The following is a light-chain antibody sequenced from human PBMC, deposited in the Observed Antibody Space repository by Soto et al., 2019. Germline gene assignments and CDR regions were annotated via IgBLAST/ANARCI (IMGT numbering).Light chain of an antibody. CDR3: RSYDSGLSGVV. CDR1: SSNIGAGYD. Sequence: QSVLTQPPSVSGAPGQRVTISCTGSSSNIGAGYDVHWYQQLPGTAPKLLIYGNSNRPSGVPDRFSGSKSGTSASLAITGLRAVDGADCYCRSYDSGLSGVVFGGGTKLTVL. J-gene: IGLJ2*01. CDR2: GNS. V-gene: IGLV1-40*01.